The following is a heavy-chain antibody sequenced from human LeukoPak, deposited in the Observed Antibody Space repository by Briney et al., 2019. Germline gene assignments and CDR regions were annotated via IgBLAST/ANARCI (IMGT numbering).Heavy chain of an antibody. CDR3: AKDPSSSSCYRHYYYYMDV. CDR1: GFTFSSYG. D-gene: IGHD2-2*02. V-gene: IGHV3-30*02. CDR2: IRYDGSNK. Sequence: GGSLRLSCAASGFTFSSYGIHWVRQAPGKGLEWVAFIRYDGSNKYYADSVKGRFTISRDNSKNTLYLQMNSLRAEDTAVYYCAKDPSSSSCYRHYYYYMDVWGKGTTVTISS. J-gene: IGHJ6*03.